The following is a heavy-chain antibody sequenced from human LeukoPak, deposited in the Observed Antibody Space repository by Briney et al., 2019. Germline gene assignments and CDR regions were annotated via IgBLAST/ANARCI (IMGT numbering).Heavy chain of an antibody. CDR2: LVPNSGGT. CDR3: ARRHNFGHDY. J-gene: IGHJ4*02. CDR1: GYTFTSYY. Sequence: ASVKVSCKASGYTFTSYYMHWVRQAPGHGFEWMGRLVPNSGGTNYAQSFQGRDTMTRDTSITTAYMELSSLRSDDTAVYYCARRHNFGHDYWGQGTLLTVSS. V-gene: IGHV1-2*06. D-gene: IGHD1-1*01.